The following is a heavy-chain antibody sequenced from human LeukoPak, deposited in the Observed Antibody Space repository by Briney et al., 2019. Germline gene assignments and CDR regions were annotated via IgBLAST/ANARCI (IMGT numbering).Heavy chain of an antibody. CDR2: ISAYNGNT. CDR1: GYSFTGYY. CDR3: ARDLGYGGNLA. V-gene: IGHV1-18*04. D-gene: IGHD4-23*01. J-gene: IGHJ4*02. Sequence: VASVKVSCKASGYSFTGYYVHWVRQAPGQGLEWMGWISAYNGNTNYAQKLQGRVTMTTDTSTSTAYMELRSLRSDDTAVYYCARDLGYGGNLAWGQGTLVTVSS.